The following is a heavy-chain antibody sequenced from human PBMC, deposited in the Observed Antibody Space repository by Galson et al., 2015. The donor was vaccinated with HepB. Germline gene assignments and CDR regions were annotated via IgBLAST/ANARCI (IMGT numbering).Heavy chain of an antibody. CDR1: GFTFSSYS. J-gene: IGHJ4*02. CDR3: ARDAYDSSGSPNPFDY. Sequence: SLRLSCAASGFTFSSYSMNWVRQAPGKGLEWVSYISSSSSTIYYADSVKGRFTISRDNAKNSLYLQMNSLRAEDTAVYYCARDAYDSSGSPNPFDYWGQGPLVTVSS. CDR2: ISSSSSTI. V-gene: IGHV3-48*01. D-gene: IGHD3-22*01.